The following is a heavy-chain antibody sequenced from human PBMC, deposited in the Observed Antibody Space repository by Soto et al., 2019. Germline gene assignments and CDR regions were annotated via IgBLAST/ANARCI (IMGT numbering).Heavy chain of an antibody. Sequence: ASVKVSCKASGYTFASYGISWVRQAPGQGLEWMGWISAYNGNTSYAQKFQGRVTMTRDTSTSTVYMELSSLRSEDTAVYYCARVYPSDTRYGYVGNNWFDPWGQGTLVTVSS. CDR1: GYTFASYG. CDR3: ARVYPSDTRYGYVGNNWFDP. V-gene: IGHV1-18*01. D-gene: IGHD5-18*01. CDR2: ISAYNGNT. J-gene: IGHJ5*02.